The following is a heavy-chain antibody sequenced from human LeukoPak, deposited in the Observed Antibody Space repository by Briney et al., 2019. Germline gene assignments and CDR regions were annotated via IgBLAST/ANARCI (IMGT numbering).Heavy chain of an antibody. Sequence: ASVKVSCKASGYTFTGYYMHWVRQAPGKGLEWLGWINPNGGGTNYAQKFQGRVTMTRDTSISTDYMELSSLRSDDTAVYYCARGGSSWYLVFDYWGQGTLVTVSS. D-gene: IGHD6-13*01. V-gene: IGHV1-2*02. CDR1: GYTFTGYY. CDR2: INPNGGGT. CDR3: ARGGSSWYLVFDY. J-gene: IGHJ4*02.